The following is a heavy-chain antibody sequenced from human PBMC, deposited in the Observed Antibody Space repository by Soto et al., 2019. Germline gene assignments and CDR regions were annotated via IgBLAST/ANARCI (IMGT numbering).Heavy chain of an antibody. Sequence: ASVKVSCKASGGTFSSYAISWVRQAPGQGLEWMGGIIPIFGTANYAQKFQGSVTITADESTSTAYMELSSLRSEDTAVYYCARVLDSSGWLFDYWGQGTLVTVSS. J-gene: IGHJ4*02. CDR1: GGTFSSYA. CDR3: ARVLDSSGWLFDY. D-gene: IGHD6-19*01. CDR2: IIPIFGTA. V-gene: IGHV1-69*13.